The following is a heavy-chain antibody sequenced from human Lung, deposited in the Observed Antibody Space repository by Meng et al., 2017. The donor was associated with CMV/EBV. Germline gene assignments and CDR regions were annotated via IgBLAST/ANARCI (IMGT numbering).Heavy chain of an antibody. V-gene: IGHV5-51*01. Sequence: SXKGSGYSLTSYWIGWVRQMPGKGLEWMGIIYPGDSDTRYSPSFQGQVTISADKSISTAYLQWGSLKASDTAMYYWARNLQGGAFDIWGQGKMVIGSS. D-gene: IGHD1-26*01. CDR3: ARNLQGGAFDI. J-gene: IGHJ3*02. CDR2: IYPGDSDT. CDR1: GYSLTSYW.